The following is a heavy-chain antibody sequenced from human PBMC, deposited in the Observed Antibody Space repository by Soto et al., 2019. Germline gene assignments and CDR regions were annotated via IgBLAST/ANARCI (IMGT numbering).Heavy chain of an antibody. CDR2: IIPIFGIA. CDR3: ARDARTAALRGYYMDV. D-gene: IGHD3-3*02. Sequence: ASVKVSCKASGGTFSSYAISWVRQAPGQGLEWMGGIIPIFGIANYAQKFQGRVTITADKSTSTAYMELSSLRSEDTAVYYCARDARTAALRGYYMDVWGKGTTVTVSS. J-gene: IGHJ6*03. V-gene: IGHV1-69*10. CDR1: GGTFSSYA.